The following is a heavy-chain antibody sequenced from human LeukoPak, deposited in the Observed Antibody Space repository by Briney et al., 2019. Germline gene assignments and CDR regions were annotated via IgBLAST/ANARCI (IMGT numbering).Heavy chain of an antibody. Sequence: ASVKVSCKASGYTFTSYDINWVRQAPGQRLEWMGWINPNSGGTNYAQKFQGSVTMTRDTSISTAYMELSRLRSDDTAVYYCARGCATSLLPSFYYYMDVWGKGTTVTISS. V-gene: IGHV1-2*02. CDR2: INPNSGGT. CDR3: ARGCATSLLPSFYYYMDV. J-gene: IGHJ6*03. D-gene: IGHD2-21*01. CDR1: GYTFTSYD.